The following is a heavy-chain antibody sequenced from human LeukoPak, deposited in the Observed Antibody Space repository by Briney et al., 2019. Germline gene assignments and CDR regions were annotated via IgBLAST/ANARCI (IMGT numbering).Heavy chain of an antibody. J-gene: IGHJ6*02. CDR3: ARGGGLDV. V-gene: IGHV3-7*03. Sequence: GGSLRLSCVASGFTFGKYWMSWVRQAPGKGLEWVANIKLDGSEKNYVDSVKGRFTISRDNTKNSLYLQMNSLRAEDTAVFYCARGGGLDVWGQGATVTVSS. D-gene: IGHD3-16*01. CDR1: GFTFGKYW. CDR2: IKLDGSEK.